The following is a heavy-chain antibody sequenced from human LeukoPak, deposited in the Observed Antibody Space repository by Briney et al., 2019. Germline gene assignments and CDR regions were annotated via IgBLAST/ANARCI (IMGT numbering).Heavy chain of an antibody. Sequence: SETLSLTCAVYGGSFSGYYWSWIRQPPGKGLEWIGEINHSGSTNSSPSLKSRVTISVDTSKNQFSLSLSSVTAADTAVYYCARQTALGDAFDIWGQGTMVTVSS. J-gene: IGHJ3*02. CDR2: INHSGST. CDR1: GGSFSGYY. D-gene: IGHD3-16*01. CDR3: ARQTALGDAFDI. V-gene: IGHV4-34*01.